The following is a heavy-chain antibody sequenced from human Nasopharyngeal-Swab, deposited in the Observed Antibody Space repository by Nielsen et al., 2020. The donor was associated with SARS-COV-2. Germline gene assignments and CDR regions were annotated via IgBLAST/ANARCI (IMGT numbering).Heavy chain of an antibody. V-gene: IGHV1-18*01. D-gene: IGHD2-21*02. CDR2: ISAYNGNT. CDR1: GYTFTSYG. CDR3: ARLYCGGDCYSEDYYGMDV. J-gene: IGHJ6*02. Sequence: ASVKVSCKASGYTFTSYGISCVRQAPGQGLEWMGWISAYNGNTNYAQKLQGRVTMTTDTSTSTAYMELRSLRSDDTAVYYCARLYCGGDCYSEDYYGMDVWGQGTTVTVSS.